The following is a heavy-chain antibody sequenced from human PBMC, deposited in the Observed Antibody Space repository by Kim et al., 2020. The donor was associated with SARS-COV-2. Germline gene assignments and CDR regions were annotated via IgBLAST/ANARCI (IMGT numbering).Heavy chain of an antibody. V-gene: IGHV3-33*06. CDR1: GFTFSSYG. CDR2: IWYDGSNK. J-gene: IGHJ5*02. Sequence: GGSLRLSCAASGFTFSSYGMHWVRQAPGKGLEWVAVIWYDGSNKYYADSVKGRFTISRDNSKNTLYLQMNSLRAEDTAVYYCAKARDWGYNWFDPWGQGTLVTVSS. CDR3: AKARDWGYNWFDP. D-gene: IGHD3-16*01.